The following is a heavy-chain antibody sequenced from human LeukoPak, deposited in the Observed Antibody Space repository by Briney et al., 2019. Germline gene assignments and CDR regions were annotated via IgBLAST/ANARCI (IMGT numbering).Heavy chain of an antibody. J-gene: IGHJ3*02. CDR2: IYYSGST. V-gene: IGHV4-59*08. D-gene: IGHD5-18*01. Sequence: SETLSLTCTVSGGPISSYYWSWIRQPPGKGLEWIGYIYYSGSTNYNPSLKSRVTISVDTSKNQFSLKLSSVTAADTAVYYCASNGDTAPMGGDAFDIWGQGTMVTVSS. CDR3: ASNGDTAPMGGDAFDI. CDR1: GGPISSYY.